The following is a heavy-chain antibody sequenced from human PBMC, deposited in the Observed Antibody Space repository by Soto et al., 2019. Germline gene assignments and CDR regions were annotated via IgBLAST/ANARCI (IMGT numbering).Heavy chain of an antibody. CDR2: IIPIFGTA. Sequence: QVQLVQSGAEVKKPGSSVKVSCKASGGTFSSYAISWVRQAPGQGLEWMGGIIPIFGTANYAQKFQGRVTITADEYTSTAYRELSSLRSEDTAVYYCARAREDKDRLWPPKNYYGMDVWGQGTTVTVSS. V-gene: IGHV1-69*01. D-gene: IGHD5-18*01. J-gene: IGHJ6*02. CDR1: GGTFSSYA. CDR3: ARAREDKDRLWPPKNYYGMDV.